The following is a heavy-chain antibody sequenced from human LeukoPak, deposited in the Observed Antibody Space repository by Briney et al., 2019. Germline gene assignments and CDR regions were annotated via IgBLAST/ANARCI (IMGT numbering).Heavy chain of an antibody. D-gene: IGHD5-12*01. CDR2: ISNDGSKI. V-gene: IGHV3-30-3*02. J-gene: IGHJ4*02. Sequence: GGSLRLSCAASGFSFSSYTMHWVRQAPGKGLEWVAVISNDGSKIFYADSEKGRLTISRDNSKNTLYLQMDSLRADDTAVYYCAKESGYDFGGGQGTPVTVSS. CDR3: AKESGYDFG. CDR1: GFSFSSYT.